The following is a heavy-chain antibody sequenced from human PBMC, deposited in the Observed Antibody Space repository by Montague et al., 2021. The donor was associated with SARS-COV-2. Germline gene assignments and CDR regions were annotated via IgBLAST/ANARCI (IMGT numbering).Heavy chain of an antibody. D-gene: IGHD3-22*01. V-gene: IGHV3-21*01. CDR1: GSPFSSYS. J-gene: IGHJ4*02. CDR2: ISSSSSYI. Sequence: SRRLSCAASGSPFSSYSMNWFRQAPGKGLEWVSSISSSSSYIYYSDSVKGRFTISRDNAKNSLYLQMNSLRAEDTAVYYCARDGLRQDSSGYYYWGQGTLVTVSS. CDR3: ARDGLRQDSSGYYY.